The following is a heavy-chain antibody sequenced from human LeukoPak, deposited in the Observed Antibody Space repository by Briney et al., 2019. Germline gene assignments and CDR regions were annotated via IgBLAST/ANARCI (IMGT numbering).Heavy chain of an antibody. D-gene: IGHD6-13*01. CDR3: ASGIAAAGSGRFDY. CDR2: IYYSGST. J-gene: IGHJ4*02. Sequence: SQTLSLTCTVSGGSISSGGYYWSWIRQHPGKGLEWIGYIYYSGSTYYNPSLKSRVTISVDTSKNQFSLKLSSVTAAGTAVYYCASGIAAAGSGRFDYWGQGTLVTVSS. V-gene: IGHV4-31*03. CDR1: GGSISSGGYY.